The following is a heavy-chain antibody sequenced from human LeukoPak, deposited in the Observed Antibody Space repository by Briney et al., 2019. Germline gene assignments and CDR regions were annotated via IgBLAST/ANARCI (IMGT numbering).Heavy chain of an antibody. Sequence: GGSPRLFCAASGFTFSSYAMSWVRQAPGKGLEWVSAISGSGGSTYYADSVKGRFTISRDNSKNTLYLQMNSLRAEDTAVYYCAKDTVASSGYYFDYWGQGTLVTVSS. J-gene: IGHJ4*02. V-gene: IGHV3-23*01. CDR2: ISGSGGST. CDR1: GFTFSSYA. CDR3: AKDTVASSGYYFDY. D-gene: IGHD6-19*01.